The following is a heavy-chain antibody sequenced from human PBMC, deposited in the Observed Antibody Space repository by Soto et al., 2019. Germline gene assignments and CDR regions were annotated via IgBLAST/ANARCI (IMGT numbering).Heavy chain of an antibody. Sequence: ASVKVSCKASGYTFTSYGISWVRQAPGQGLEWMGWISTYNGNTNYAQKLQGRVTMTTDTSTSTAYMELRSLRSDDTAAYYCARVDSSGWYVGYYYYGMDVWGQGTTVTVSS. CDR2: ISTYNGNT. CDR1: GYTFTSYG. CDR3: ARVDSSGWYVGYYYYGMDV. D-gene: IGHD6-19*01. J-gene: IGHJ6*02. V-gene: IGHV1-18*01.